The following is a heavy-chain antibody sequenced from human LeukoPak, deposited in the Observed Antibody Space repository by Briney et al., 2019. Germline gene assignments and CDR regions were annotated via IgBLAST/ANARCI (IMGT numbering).Heavy chain of an antibody. J-gene: IGHJ4*02. CDR2: ISGSGGST. V-gene: IGHV3-23*01. CDR3: ARGGSYYYDSSGYGY. CDR1: GFTFSSYG. Sequence: GRSLRLSCAASGFTFSSYGMHWVRQAPGKGLEWVSAISGSGGSTYYADSVKGRFTISRDNSKNTLYLQMNSLRAEDTAVYYCARGGSYYYDSSGYGYWGQGTLVTVSS. D-gene: IGHD3-22*01.